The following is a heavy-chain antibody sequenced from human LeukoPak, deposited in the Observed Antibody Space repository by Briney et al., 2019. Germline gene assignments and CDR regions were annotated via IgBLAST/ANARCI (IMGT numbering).Heavy chain of an antibody. J-gene: IGHJ4*02. CDR3: ARVAVHSSGYYPEYYFDY. CDR1: GFTFSSYW. V-gene: IGHV3-74*01. D-gene: IGHD3-22*01. CDR2: INTEGSST. Sequence: GGSLRLSCAASGFTFSSYWMHWVRQAPGKGLVWVSRINTEGSSTSYADSVKGRFTISRDNAKNTLYLQMNSLRAEDTAVYYCARVAVHSSGYYPEYYFDYWGQGTLVTVSS.